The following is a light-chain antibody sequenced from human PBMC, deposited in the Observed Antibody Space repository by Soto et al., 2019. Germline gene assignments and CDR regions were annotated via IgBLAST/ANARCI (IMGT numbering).Light chain of an antibody. CDR3: QQYSDSPPT. V-gene: IGKV3-20*01. CDR1: QNVNSN. CDR2: GAS. J-gene: IGKJ1*01. Sequence: EVVLAGCRTSLSMSPGSCAILSCRASQNVNSNLAWYQQKPGQAPRLLIFGASDRATGIPDRFSGSGSGTDFTLTIDRLEPEDFAMYYCQQYSDSPPTFGQGTKV.